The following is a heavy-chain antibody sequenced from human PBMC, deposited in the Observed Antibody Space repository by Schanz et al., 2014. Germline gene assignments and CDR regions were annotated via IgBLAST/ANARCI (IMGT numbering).Heavy chain of an antibody. CDR1: GFKSRDYA. J-gene: IGHJ4*02. CDR3: AKQVAYGGDFQ. D-gene: IGHD2-21*02. V-gene: IGHV3-23*01. Sequence: EVQLLESGGGLVQPWGSLRLSCGDSGFKSRDYAMTWFRQAPGKGLEWVSSISGDGGTKYYADSVKGRFTISRDNSRNTLYMQMNSLRAEDTAVYYCAKQVAYGGDFQWGQGTLVTVSS. CDR2: ISGDGGTK.